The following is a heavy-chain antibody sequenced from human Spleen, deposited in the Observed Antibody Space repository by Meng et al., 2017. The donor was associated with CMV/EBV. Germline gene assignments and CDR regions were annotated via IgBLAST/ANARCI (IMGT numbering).Heavy chain of an antibody. V-gene: IGHV3-11*01. CDR2: ISNSGKTI. CDR1: GFTFSNYA. Sequence: GESLKISCAAGGFTFSNYAMSWIRQAPGKGLEWVSYISNSGKTIFYAESLKGRFTISRDNAKNTLYLEMNSLRAEDTAIYYCARDGGSTTSYYYYGLDVWGQGTTVTVSS. D-gene: IGHD2-2*01. J-gene: IGHJ6*02. CDR3: ARDGGSTTSYYYYGLDV.